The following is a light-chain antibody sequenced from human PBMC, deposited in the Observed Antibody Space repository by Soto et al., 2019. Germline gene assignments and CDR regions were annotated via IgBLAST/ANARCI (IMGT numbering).Light chain of an antibody. J-gene: IGKJ1*01. CDR1: HSVLFVSNNKNF. Sequence: VLTQSPDTLAVSLGGRATIHSRSNHSVLFVSNNKNFLAWYQQKPGQPPKLFLNWASTRESGVPDRFIGGGSGTEFTLTISSLHAEDVAVYYCQQFFHAPTFGQGTKVDIK. V-gene: IGKV4-1*01. CDR2: WAS. CDR3: QQFFHAPT.